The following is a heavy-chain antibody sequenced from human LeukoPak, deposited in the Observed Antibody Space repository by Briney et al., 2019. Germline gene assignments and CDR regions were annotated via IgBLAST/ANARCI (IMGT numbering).Heavy chain of an antibody. J-gene: IGHJ4*02. CDR1: GGSFSGYY. CDR2: INHSGST. CDR3: ARGKQKYYYDSSGYYLFDY. D-gene: IGHD3-22*01. V-gene: IGHV4-34*01. Sequence: SETLSLTCAVYGGSFSGYYWSWIRQPPGKGLEWIGEINHSGSTNYNPSLKSRVTISVDTSKNQFSLKLSSVTAADTAVYYCARGKQKYYYDSSGYYLFDYWGQGTLVTVSS.